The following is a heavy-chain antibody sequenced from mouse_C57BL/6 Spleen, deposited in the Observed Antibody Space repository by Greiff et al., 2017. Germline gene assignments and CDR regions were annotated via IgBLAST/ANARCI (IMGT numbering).Heavy chain of an antibody. CDR3: ARSESNYLYAMDY. V-gene: IGHV1-80*01. D-gene: IGHD2-5*01. CDR2: IYPGDGDT. J-gene: IGHJ4*01. CDR1: GYAFSSYW. Sequence: VQRVESGAELVKPGASVKISCKASGYAFSSYWMNWVKQRPGKGLEWIGQIYPGDGDTNYNGKFKGKATLTADKSSSTAYMQLSSLTSEDSAVYFCARSESNYLYAMDYWGQGTSVTVSS.